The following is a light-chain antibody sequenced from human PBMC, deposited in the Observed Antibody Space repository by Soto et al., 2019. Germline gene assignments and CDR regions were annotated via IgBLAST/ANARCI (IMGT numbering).Light chain of an antibody. CDR3: HQYNSYPRT. V-gene: IGKV1-9*01. CDR2: AAS. CDR1: QGISSY. J-gene: IGKJ1*01. Sequence: DIQLTQSPSFLSASVGDRVTITCRASQGISSYLAWYQQKPGKAPKLLIYAASTLQSGVPSRFSGSGYGSEFTLIISSLQPDDSATYYCHQYNSYPRTFGQGTKVDIK.